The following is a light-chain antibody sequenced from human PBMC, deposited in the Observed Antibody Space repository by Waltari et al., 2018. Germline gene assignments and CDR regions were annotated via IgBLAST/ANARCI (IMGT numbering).Light chain of an antibody. CDR2: YDN. V-gene: IGLV3-21*04. CDR1: SIGSKS. CDR3: QVWDRSTDHRV. Sequence: SYVLTQPPSVSEAPGQTARITCGGNSIGSKSVHWYQQKPGQAPVVVMYYDNDRPAGTPGRFSGSNSGNTATLTISRVEAGDEADYYCQVWDRSTDHRVFGGGTRLTVL. J-gene: IGLJ3*02.